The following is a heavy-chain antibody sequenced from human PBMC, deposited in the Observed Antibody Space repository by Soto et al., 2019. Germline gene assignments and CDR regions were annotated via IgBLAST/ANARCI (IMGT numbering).Heavy chain of an antibody. J-gene: IGHJ4*02. CDR3: ANSEWVY. CDR2: ISYDGSNK. Sequence: GGSLRLSCAASGFTFSSYGMHWVRQAPGKGLEWVAVISYDGSNKYYADSVKGRFTISRDNSKNTLYLQMNSLRAEDTAVYYCANSEWVYWGQGTLVTVS. CDR1: GFTFSSYG. V-gene: IGHV3-30*18. D-gene: IGHD2-8*01.